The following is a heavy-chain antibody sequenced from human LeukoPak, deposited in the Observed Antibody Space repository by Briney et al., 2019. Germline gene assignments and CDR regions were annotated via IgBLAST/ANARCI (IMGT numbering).Heavy chain of an antibody. CDR2: IYYSGSS. CDR1: GGSISSSSYN. D-gene: IGHD5-18*01. J-gene: IGHJ4*02. Sequence: SETLSLTCTVSGGSISSSSYNWGWIRQPPGKGLEWIGSIYYSGSSSYNPSLQSRVSISVDTSKNHISLKVFSLTAADTALYYCARHVSGSAMMHYFDYWGQGNLVTVSS. CDR3: ARHVSGSAMMHYFDY. V-gene: IGHV4-39*01.